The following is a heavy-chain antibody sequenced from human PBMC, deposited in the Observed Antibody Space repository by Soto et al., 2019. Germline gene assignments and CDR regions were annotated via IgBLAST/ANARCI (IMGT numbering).Heavy chain of an antibody. CDR1: GGSISRSSYY. J-gene: IGHJ4*02. CDR3: ARHAREGWLQLYLDY. D-gene: IGHD5-18*01. CDR2: IYYSGST. V-gene: IGHV4-39*01. Sequence: PSDTLSLTCPVSGGSISRSSYYWGWIRQPPGKGLEWIGSIYYSGSTYYNPSLKSRVTISVDTSKNQFSLKLSSVTAADTAVYYCARHAREGWLQLYLDYWGQGTLVTVSS.